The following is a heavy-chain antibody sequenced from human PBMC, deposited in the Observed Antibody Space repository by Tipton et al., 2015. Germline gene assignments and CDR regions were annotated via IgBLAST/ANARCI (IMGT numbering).Heavy chain of an antibody. CDR2: IWSDGTNK. D-gene: IGHD1-26*01. J-gene: IGHJ3*02. CDR3: AREDSSGTFYDPFDI. V-gene: IGHV3-33*07. Sequence: TLSLTCGVSGASISSSNWWSWVRQPPGKGLEWVAFIWSDGTNKYYADSVKGRFTISRDNSKSTVYLQMNSLRAEDTAVYYCAREDSSGTFYDPFDIWGQGTMVTVSS. CDR1: GASISSSN.